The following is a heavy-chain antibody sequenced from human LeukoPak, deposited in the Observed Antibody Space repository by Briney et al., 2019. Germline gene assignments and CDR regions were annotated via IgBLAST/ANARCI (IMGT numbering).Heavy chain of an antibody. D-gene: IGHD6-19*01. CDR3: ASLSNGIAVAHFDY. CDR1: GGTFSSYA. Sequence: SVKVSCKASGGTFSSYAISWVRQAPGQGLEWMGGIIPIFGTANYAQKFQGRVTITTDESTSTAYMELSSLRSEDTAVYYCASLSNGIAVAHFDYWGQGTLVTVSS. V-gene: IGHV1-69*05. CDR2: IIPIFGTA. J-gene: IGHJ4*02.